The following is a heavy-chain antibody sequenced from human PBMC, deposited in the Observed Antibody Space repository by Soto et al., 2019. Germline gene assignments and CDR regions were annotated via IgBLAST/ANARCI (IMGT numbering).Heavy chain of an antibody. CDR1: GFTFSSYA. J-gene: IGHJ6*02. Sequence: QVQLVESGGGVVQPGRSLRLSCAASGFTFSSYAMHWVRQAPGKGLEWVAVISYDGSNKYYADSVKGRFTISRDNSKNTLYLQMNSLRAEDTAVYYCARDLVVPAAIRFWYYYCGMDVWGQGTTFTVSS. CDR2: ISYDGSNK. D-gene: IGHD2-2*02. V-gene: IGHV3-30-3*01. CDR3: ARDLVVPAAIRFWYYYCGMDV.